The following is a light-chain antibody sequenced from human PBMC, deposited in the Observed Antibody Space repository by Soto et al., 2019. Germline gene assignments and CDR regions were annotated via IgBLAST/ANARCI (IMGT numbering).Light chain of an antibody. CDR1: SSDVGGYNF. CDR3: SSYAVNNNYV. J-gene: IGLJ1*01. Sequence: QSALTQPPSASGSPGQSVTISCTGTSSDVGGYNFVSWYQQHPGKAPKLMIYDVNKRPSGVPDRFSGSKSGNTASLTVFGLQAEDDADYYCSSYAVNNNYVFGTGTKLTVL. V-gene: IGLV2-8*01. CDR2: DVN.